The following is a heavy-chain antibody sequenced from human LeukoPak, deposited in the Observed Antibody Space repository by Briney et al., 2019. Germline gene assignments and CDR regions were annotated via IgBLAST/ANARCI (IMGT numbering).Heavy chain of an antibody. Sequence: PSETLSLTCTVSGGSISSYYWSWIRQPPGKGLEWIGYIYYSGSTHYNPSLKSRVTISVDTSKNQFSLKLSAVTAADTAVYYCARIVWYSSGWDDAFDIWGQGTMVTVSS. D-gene: IGHD6-19*01. CDR3: ARIVWYSSGWDDAFDI. CDR2: IYYSGST. J-gene: IGHJ3*02. V-gene: IGHV4-59*01. CDR1: GGSISSYY.